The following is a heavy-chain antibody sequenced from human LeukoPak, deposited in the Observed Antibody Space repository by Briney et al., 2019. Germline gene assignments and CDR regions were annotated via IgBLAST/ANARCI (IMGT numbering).Heavy chain of an antibody. J-gene: IGHJ4*02. V-gene: IGHV4-61*01. D-gene: IGHD3-3*01. CDR1: GGSVSSGSYY. Sequence: SETLSLTCTVSGGSVSSGSYYWSWIRQPPGKGLEWIGYIYYSGSTNYNPSLKSRVTISVDTSKNQFSLKLSSVTAADTAVYYCARVYYDFWSGYSYYFDYWGQGTLVTVSS. CDR3: ARVYYDFWSGYSYYFDY. CDR2: IYYSGST.